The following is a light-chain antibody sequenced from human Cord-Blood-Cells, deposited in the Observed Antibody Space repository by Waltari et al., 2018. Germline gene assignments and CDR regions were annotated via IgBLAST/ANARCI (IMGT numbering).Light chain of an antibody. Sequence: QSALTQPASVSGPPGQSITIPCTGTSSDVGGYNYVSWYQQHPGKAPKLMIYDVSKRPSGVSNRFSGSKSGNTASLTISGIQAEDEADYYCSSYTSSSTWVFGGGTKLTVL. CDR3: SSYTSSSTWV. J-gene: IGLJ3*02. CDR1: SSDVGGYNY. CDR2: DVS. V-gene: IGLV2-14*01.